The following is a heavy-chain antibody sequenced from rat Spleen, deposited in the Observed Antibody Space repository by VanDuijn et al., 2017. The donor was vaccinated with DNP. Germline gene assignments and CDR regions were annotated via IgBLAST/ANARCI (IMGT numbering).Heavy chain of an antibody. CDR3: TIGTLFDY. J-gene: IGHJ2*01. Sequence: EVQLVESGGGPVQPGRSLKLSCVASGFIFSNYWMTWIRQAPGKGLEWVASITNSGDGTYYSDSVKGRFSISRDNAKSTLYLQMNSLRSEDTATYYCTIGTLFDYWGQGVMVTVSS. V-gene: IGHV5-31*01. CDR2: ITNSGDGT. CDR1: GFIFSNYW.